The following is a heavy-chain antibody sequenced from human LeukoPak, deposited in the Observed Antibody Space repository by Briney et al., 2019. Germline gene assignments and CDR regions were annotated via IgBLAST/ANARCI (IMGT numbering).Heavy chain of an antibody. Sequence: ASVKVSCKASGYTFTGYYMHWVRQAPGQGLEWMGWINPNSGGTNYAQKFQGRVTMTGDTSISTAYMELSRLRSDDTAVYYRARVPGCSSTSCYPTGDYWGQGTLVTVSS. D-gene: IGHD2-2*01. CDR3: ARVPGCSSTSCYPTGDY. J-gene: IGHJ4*02. CDR2: INPNSGGT. CDR1: GYTFTGYY. V-gene: IGHV1-2*02.